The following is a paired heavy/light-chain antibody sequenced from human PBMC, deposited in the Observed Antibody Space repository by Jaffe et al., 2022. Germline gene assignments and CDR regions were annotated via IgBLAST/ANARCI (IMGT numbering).Heavy chain of an antibody. CDR1: GGSFSGYY. V-gene: IGHV4-34*01. CDR3: ARGQNRQPTTVTNYYGSGSYFRWVYYYYYMDV. J-gene: IGHJ6*03. CDR2: INHSGST. D-gene: IGHD3-10*01. Sequence: QVQLQQWGAGLLKPSETLSLTCAVYGGSFSGYYWSWIRQPPGKGLEWIGEINHSGSTNYNPSLKSRVTISVDTSKNQFSLKLSSVTAADTAVYYCARGQNRQPTTVTNYYGSGSYFRWVYYYYYMDVWGKGTTVTVSS.
Light chain of an antibody. Sequence: DIQMTQSPSTLSASVGDRVTITCRASQSISSWLAWYQQKPGKAPKLLIYKASSLESGVPSRFSGSGSGTEFTLTISSLQPDDFATYYCQQYNSYHYTFGQGTKLEIK. J-gene: IGKJ2*01. V-gene: IGKV1-5*03. CDR1: QSISSW. CDR2: KAS. CDR3: QQYNSYHYT.